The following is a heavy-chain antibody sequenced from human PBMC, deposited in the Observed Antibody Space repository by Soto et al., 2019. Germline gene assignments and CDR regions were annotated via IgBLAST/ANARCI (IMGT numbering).Heavy chain of an antibody. CDR1: GFTFTTSA. CDR3: AADSVVRDNFDY. CDR2: IVVDSGNT. J-gene: IGHJ4*02. V-gene: IGHV1-58*01. D-gene: IGHD3-22*01. Sequence: SVKVSCKSSGFTFTTSAVQWVRQARGQRLEWIGWIVVDSGNTNYAQKFQERVTITRDMSTSTVYTELSSLRSEDTAVYYCAADSVVRDNFDYWGQGTMVTVSS.